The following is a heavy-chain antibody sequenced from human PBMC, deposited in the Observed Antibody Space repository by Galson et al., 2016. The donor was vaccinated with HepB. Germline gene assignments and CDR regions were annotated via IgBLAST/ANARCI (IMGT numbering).Heavy chain of an antibody. CDR3: ARLAVAGSDRTIAD. J-gene: IGHJ4*02. V-gene: IGHV2-70*11. Sequence: PALVKPTQTLTLTCTFSGFSLRTNGMCVTWIRQPPGKALEWLARIDWDDDKYYSTSLRTRLTISKDTSKKQVVLTMSNMDAGDTATYYCARLAVAGSDRTIADRGQGTLVTVSS. CDR1: GFSLRTNGMC. CDR2: IDWDDDK. D-gene: IGHD6-19*01.